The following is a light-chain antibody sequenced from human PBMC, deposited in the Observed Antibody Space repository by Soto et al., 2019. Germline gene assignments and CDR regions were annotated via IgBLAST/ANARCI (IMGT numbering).Light chain of an antibody. V-gene: IGLV2-14*01. CDR1: SRDVGAYNY. Sequence: QSALTQPASVSGSPGQSITISCTGSSRDVGAYNYVSWYQQHPDKAPKLVIYDVSNRPSGVSDRFSGSKSGNTASLTISGLQAEDEADYYCSSYSSSTNLVFGGGTKLTVL. J-gene: IGLJ2*01. CDR2: DVS. CDR3: SSYSSSTNLV.